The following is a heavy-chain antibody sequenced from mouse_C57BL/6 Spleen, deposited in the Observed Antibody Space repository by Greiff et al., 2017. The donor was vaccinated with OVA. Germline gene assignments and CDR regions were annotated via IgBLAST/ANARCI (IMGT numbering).Heavy chain of an antibody. CDR1: GFTFSSYA. J-gene: IGHJ1*03. D-gene: IGHD2-4*01. CDR3: ARDAYDYDEDWYFEV. CDR2: ISDGGSYT. V-gene: IGHV5-4*01. Sequence: EVKLVESGGGLVKPGGSLKLSCAASGFTFSSYAMSWVRQTPEKRLEWVATISDGGSYTYYPDNVKGRFTISRDNAKNNLYLQMSHMKAEDTAMYDGARDAYDYDEDWYFEVWGTGTTVTVSS.